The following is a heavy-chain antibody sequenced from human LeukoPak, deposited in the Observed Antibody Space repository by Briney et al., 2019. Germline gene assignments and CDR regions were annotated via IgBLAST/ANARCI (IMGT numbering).Heavy chain of an antibody. J-gene: IGHJ4*02. V-gene: IGHV4-39*01. D-gene: IGHD3-10*01. Sequence: PSETLSLTCTVSGGSISRNSDYWGWIRQPPGKGLEWIGSIYYSGSAYYNPSLKSRVTISVDTSKNQFSLKLSSVTAADTAVYYCARHSPMVRGVIMTFDYWGQGTLVTVSS. CDR2: IYYSGSA. CDR1: GGSISRNSDY. CDR3: ARHSPMVRGVIMTFDY.